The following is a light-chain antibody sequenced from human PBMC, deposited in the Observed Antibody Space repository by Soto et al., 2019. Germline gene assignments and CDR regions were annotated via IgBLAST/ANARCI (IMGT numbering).Light chain of an antibody. CDR2: GVS. CDR1: DSVDGS. V-gene: IGKV3-15*01. J-gene: IGKJ1*01. Sequence: VLTQSPATLSVSPGARATLSCRARDSVDGSIAWYQQKPGRTPRLLLYGVSTRATGIPARFSGSGSGTDFTLTINSLQSEDFGIYYCQQYINWPRTFGQGTKVDIK. CDR3: QQYINWPRT.